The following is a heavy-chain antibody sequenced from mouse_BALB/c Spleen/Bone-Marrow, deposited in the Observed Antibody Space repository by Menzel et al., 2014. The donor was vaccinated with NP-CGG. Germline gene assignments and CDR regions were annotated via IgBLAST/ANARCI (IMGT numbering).Heavy chain of an antibody. CDR2: ISSGGST. J-gene: IGHJ4*01. D-gene: IGHD1-2*01. CDR3: AREGGTTAHYYAMDY. Sequence: EVKLVESGGGLVKPGGSLKLSCAASGFTFSSYAMSWVRQTPEKRLEWVASISSGGSTYYPDSVKGRFTISRDNARNILYLQMSSLRSEDTAMYYWAREGGTTAHYYAMDYWGQGTSVTVSS. V-gene: IGHV5-6-5*01. CDR1: GFTFSSYA.